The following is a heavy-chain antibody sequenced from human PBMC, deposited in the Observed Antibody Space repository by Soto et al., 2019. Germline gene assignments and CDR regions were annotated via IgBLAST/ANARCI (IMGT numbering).Heavy chain of an antibody. CDR2: ISSAGSNK. Sequence: QVQLVESGGGVVQPGRSLRLSCAASGFPFSSYGMHCVREAPGKGLEWVAVISSAGSNKYYADSVKGRFTISRDNSASTLYLQMNSLRPEDTALYYCVGGKYYFDYRGQGTLGTVSP. CDR1: GFPFSSYG. D-gene: IGHD3-10*01. V-gene: IGHV3-30*03. J-gene: IGHJ4*02. CDR3: VGGKYYFDY.